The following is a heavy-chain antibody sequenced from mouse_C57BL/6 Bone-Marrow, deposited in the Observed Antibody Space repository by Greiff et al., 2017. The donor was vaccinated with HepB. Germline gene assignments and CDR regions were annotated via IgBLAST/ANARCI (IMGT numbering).Heavy chain of an antibody. CDR2: INPYNGGT. V-gene: IGHV1-19*01. J-gene: IGHJ2*01. D-gene: IGHD2-3*01. CDR3: ARGGDGYYLYYFDY. CDR1: GYTFTDYY. Sequence: VQLQQSGPVLVKPGASVKMSCKASGYTFTDYYMNWVKQSHGKSLEWIGVINPYNGGTSYNQKFKGKATLTVDKSSSTAYMELNSLTSEDSAVYYCARGGDGYYLYYFDYWGQGTTLTVSS.